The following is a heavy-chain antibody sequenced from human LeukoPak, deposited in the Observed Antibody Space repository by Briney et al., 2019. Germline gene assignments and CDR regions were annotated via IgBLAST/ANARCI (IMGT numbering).Heavy chain of an antibody. Sequence: GSLRLSCAASGFTFSSYAMHWVRQAPGKGLEWVAVISYDGSNKYYADSVKARFTISRDNSKNTLYLQMNSLRAEDTAVYYCARDPGSSWYHSYFDYWGQGTLVTVSS. CDR3: ARDPGSSWYHSYFDY. CDR2: ISYDGSNK. D-gene: IGHD6-13*01. J-gene: IGHJ4*02. CDR1: GFTFSSYA. V-gene: IGHV3-30-3*01.